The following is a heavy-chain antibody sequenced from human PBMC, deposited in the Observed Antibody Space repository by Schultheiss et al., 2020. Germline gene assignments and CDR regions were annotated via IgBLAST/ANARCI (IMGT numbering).Heavy chain of an antibody. Sequence: ESLKISCAASGFTFSNAWMNWVRQAPGKGLEWVGRIRSKANSYATAYAASVKGRFTISRDDSKNTAYLQMNSLKTEDTAVYYCTRRERDYGDYVLFDYWGQGTLVTVSS. J-gene: IGHJ4*02. CDR1: GFTFSNAW. V-gene: IGHV3-73*01. CDR2: IRSKANSYAT. D-gene: IGHD4-17*01. CDR3: TRRERDYGDYVLFDY.